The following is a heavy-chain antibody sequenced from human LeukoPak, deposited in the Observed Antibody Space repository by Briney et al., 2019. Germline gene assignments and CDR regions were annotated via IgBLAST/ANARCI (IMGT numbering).Heavy chain of an antibody. CDR2: IIPIFGTA. CDR1: GGTFSSYA. D-gene: IGHD5-12*01. V-gene: IGHV1-69*13. Sequence: GASVKVSCKASGGTFSSYAISWVRQAPGQGLEWMGGIIPIFGTANYAQKFQGRVTITADESTSTAYMELSSLRSGDTAVYYCARAPGYSGYDYVGYFDYWGQGTLVTVSS. CDR3: ARAPGYSGYDYVGYFDY. J-gene: IGHJ4*02.